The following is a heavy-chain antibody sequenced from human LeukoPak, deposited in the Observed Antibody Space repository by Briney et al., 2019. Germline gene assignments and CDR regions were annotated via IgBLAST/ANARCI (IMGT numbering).Heavy chain of an antibody. J-gene: IGHJ5*02. CDR3: ARGRRGSLGYQLLRKKNWFDP. Sequence: PSETLSLTCAVYGGSFSGYYWSWIRQPPGKGLEWIGEINHSGSTNYNPSLKSRVTISVDTSKNQFSLKLSSVTAADTAVYYCARGRRGSLGYQLLRKKNWFDPWGQGTLVTVSS. CDR1: GGSFSGYY. D-gene: IGHD2-2*01. V-gene: IGHV4-34*01. CDR2: INHSGST.